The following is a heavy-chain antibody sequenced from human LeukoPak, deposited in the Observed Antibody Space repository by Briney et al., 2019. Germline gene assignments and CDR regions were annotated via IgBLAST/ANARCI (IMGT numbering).Heavy chain of an antibody. J-gene: IGHJ4*02. CDR2: IYYSRST. CDR1: GGSISSSSYY. CDR3: AANPRVAVAGY. Sequence: PSETLSLTCTVSGGSISSSSYYWGWIRQPPGRGLEWIGSIYYSRSTYYNPSLKSRVTISVDTSKNQFSLKLSSVTAADTAVDYCAANPRVAVAGYWGQGTLVTVSS. V-gene: IGHV4-39*01. D-gene: IGHD6-19*01.